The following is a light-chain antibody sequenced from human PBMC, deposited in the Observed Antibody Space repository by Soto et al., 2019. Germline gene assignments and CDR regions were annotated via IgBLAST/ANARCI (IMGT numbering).Light chain of an antibody. CDR1: SSDVGGYNY. Sequence: QSVLTQPPSASGSPGHSVTGSCTGTSSDVGGYNYVSWYQQHPGKAPKLMIYEVSKRPSGVPDRFSGSKSGNTASLTVSGLQAEDEADYYCSSYAGSNNLVVFGGATKVTVL. CDR3: SSYAGSNNLVV. CDR2: EVS. V-gene: IGLV2-8*01. J-gene: IGLJ2*01.